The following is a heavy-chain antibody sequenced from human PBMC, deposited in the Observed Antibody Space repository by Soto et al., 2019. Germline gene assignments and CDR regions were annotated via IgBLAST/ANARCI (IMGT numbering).Heavy chain of an antibody. CDR1: GYTFTIYT. V-gene: IGHV1-69*08. CDR3: SRGGVGAAGGMDV. J-gene: IGHJ6*02. Sequence: QVQLVQSGAEVKKPGSSVKVSCKSSGYTFTIYTVTWVRQAPGQGLEWMGRIIPIFTQTNYAQKFQDRVTLTADKPTSTVYMELSGLRYDDTAVYYCSRGGVGAAGGMDVWGQGTTVTVSS. D-gene: IGHD1-26*01. CDR2: IIPIFTQT.